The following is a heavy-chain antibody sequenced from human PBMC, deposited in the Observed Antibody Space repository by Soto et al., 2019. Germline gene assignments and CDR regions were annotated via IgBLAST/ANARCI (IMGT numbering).Heavy chain of an antibody. D-gene: IGHD2-2*01. CDR2: ISAYNGNT. Sequence: ASVKVCCKACGYTFTSYGISWVRQAPGQGLEWMGWISAYNGNTNYAQKLQGRVTMTTDTSTSTAYMELRSLRSDDTAVYYCARSRRSPLYRVIDYWGQGTLVTVSS. J-gene: IGHJ4*02. CDR1: GYTFTSYG. CDR3: ARSRRSPLYRVIDY. V-gene: IGHV1-18*01.